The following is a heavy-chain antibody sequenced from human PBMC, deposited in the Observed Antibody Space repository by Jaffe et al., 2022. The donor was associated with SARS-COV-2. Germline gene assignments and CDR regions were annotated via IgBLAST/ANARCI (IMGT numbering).Heavy chain of an antibody. CDR2: ISSSSSYI. D-gene: IGHD5-12*01. V-gene: IGHV3-21*01. Sequence: EVQLVESGGGLVKPGGSLRLSCAASGFTFSSYSMNWVRQAPGKGLEWVSSISSSSSYIYYADSVKGRFTISRDNAKNSLYLQMNSLRAEDTAVYYCARDRDCGYNPCWYYGMDVWGQGTTVTVSS. CDR1: GFTFSSYS. CDR3: ARDRDCGYNPCWYYGMDV. J-gene: IGHJ6*02.